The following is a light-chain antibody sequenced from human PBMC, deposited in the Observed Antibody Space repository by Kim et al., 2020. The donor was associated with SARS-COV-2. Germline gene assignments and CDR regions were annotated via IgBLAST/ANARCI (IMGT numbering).Light chain of an antibody. CDR3: QVWDSTI. Sequence: SYELTQPLSVSVALGQTARLTCGGDNIGSKSVHWYQQKPGQAPVLVIYRDKNRPSGIPERFSGSNSGNTTTLTISRAQAGDEADYYCQVWDSTIFGGGTQLTVL. CDR2: RDK. V-gene: IGLV3-9*01. J-gene: IGLJ2*01. CDR1: NIGSKS.